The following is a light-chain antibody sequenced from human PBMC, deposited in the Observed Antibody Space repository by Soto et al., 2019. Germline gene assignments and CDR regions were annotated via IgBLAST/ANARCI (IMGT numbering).Light chain of an antibody. V-gene: IGKV3-20*01. J-gene: IGKJ1*01. CDR2: GAS. CDR1: QSLSSNF. CDR3: QQYVSSPAT. Sequence: EIVLTQSPGTLSLSPGERATLSCRASQSLSSNFLAWYQERPGQAPRPLIYGASTRATGVPDRFSGSGSGTDFTLTISRLEPEDFAVYFCQQYVSSPATFGQGTKVDIK.